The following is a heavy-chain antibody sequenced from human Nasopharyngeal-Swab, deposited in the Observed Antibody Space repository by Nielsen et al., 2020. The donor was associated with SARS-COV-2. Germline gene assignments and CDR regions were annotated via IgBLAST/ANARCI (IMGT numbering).Heavy chain of an antibody. Sequence: GASLKISCAASGFTVSSNYMSWVRQAPGKGLEWVSVIYSGGSTYYADSVKGRFTISRDNSKNTLYLQMNSLRAEDTAVYYCARDLTAAGGYQYYGMDVWGQGTTVTVSS. CDR1: GFTVSSNY. CDR3: ARDLTAAGGYQYYGMDV. CDR2: IYSGGST. V-gene: IGHV3-53*01. J-gene: IGHJ6*02. D-gene: IGHD6-13*01.